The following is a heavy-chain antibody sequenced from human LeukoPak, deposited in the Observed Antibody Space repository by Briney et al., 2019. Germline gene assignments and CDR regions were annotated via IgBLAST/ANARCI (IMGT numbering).Heavy chain of an antibody. V-gene: IGHV4-59*01. CDR3: ARGPRSIVVVPAAIVEYFQH. CDR2: VFHTGDT. J-gene: IGHJ1*01. D-gene: IGHD2-2*02. Sequence: SETLSLTCTVSGGSIRSYYWSWIRQPPGKGLEWIGYVFHTGDTNYNPSLKSRVTISVDTSKNQFSLKLSSVTAADTAVYYCARGPRSIVVVPAAIVEYFQHWGQGTLVTVSS. CDR1: GGSIRSYY.